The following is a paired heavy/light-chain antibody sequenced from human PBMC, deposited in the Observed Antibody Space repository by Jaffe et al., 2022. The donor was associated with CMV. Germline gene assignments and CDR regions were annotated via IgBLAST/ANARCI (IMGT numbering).Light chain of an antibody. Sequence: DTQMTQSPPTLSASVGDRVTMTCRASQNVNTWLAWYQQKPGKAPKLLIQKASSLASGVPSRFGGSGSGTEFTLTISSLQPDDFATYYCQQYKSYITFGGGTRVEIK. CDR2: KAS. V-gene: IGKV1-5*03. CDR1: QNVNTW. J-gene: IGKJ4*01. CDR3: QQYKSYIT.
Heavy chain of an antibody. J-gene: IGHJ4*02. CDR1: ADSISNSNNN. CDR2: ISYSGST. Sequence: QLQLQESGPGLVKPSETLSLTCTVSADSISNSNNNWGWIRQPPGKGLEWIGTISYSGSTYYHPSFKSRVTISLEKSKDQVSLKLTSMTAADTAVYYCARRGGFGETFDYWGQGTLVTVSS. V-gene: IGHV4-39*01. CDR3: ARRGGFGETFDY. D-gene: IGHD3-10*01.